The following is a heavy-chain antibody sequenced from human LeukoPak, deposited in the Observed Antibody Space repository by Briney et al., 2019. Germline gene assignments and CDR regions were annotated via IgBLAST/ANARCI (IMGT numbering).Heavy chain of an antibody. D-gene: IGHD4-17*01. CDR2: IIPIFGTA. J-gene: IGHJ4*02. Sequence: GAPVKVSCKASGGTFSSYVINWVRQAPGQGLEWMGGIIPIFGTANYAQKFQGRVTITADKSTSTAYMELSSLRSEDTAVYYCARGHDYGDPFDYWGQGTLVTVSS. CDR3: ARGHDYGDPFDY. CDR1: GGTFSSYV. V-gene: IGHV1-69*06.